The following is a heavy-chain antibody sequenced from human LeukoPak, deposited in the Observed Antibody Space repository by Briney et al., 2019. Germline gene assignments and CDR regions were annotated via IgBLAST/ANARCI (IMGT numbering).Heavy chain of an antibody. Sequence: GGSLRLSCAASGFTFSDYYMSWICQAPGKGLEWVSYISSSSSYTNYADSVKGRFTISRDNAKNSLYLQMNSLRAEDTAVYYCARAQGSIAVPDYWGQGTLVTVSS. CDR2: ISSSSSYT. J-gene: IGHJ4*02. CDR1: GFTFSDYY. CDR3: ARAQGSIAVPDY. V-gene: IGHV3-11*06. D-gene: IGHD6-19*01.